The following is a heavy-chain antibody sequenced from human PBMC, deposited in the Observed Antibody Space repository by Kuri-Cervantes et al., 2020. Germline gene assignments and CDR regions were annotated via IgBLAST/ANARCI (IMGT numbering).Heavy chain of an antibody. J-gene: IGHJ6*03. CDR1: GYTFTYRY. CDR3: ASAFGDRYYYYMDV. D-gene: IGHD3-10*01. V-gene: IGHV1-45*02. CDR2: ITPFNGNT. Sequence: SVKVSCKASGYTFTYRYLYWVRQAPGQALEWMGWITPFNGNTNYAQKFQDRVTITRDTSASTAYMELSSLRSEDTAVYYCASAFGDRYYYYMDVWGKGTTVTVSS.